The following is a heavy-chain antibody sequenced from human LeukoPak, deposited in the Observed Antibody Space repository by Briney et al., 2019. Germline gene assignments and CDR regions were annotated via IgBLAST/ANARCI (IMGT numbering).Heavy chain of an antibody. J-gene: IGHJ4*02. CDR3: ARDSATYYYGSGSYQGPL. V-gene: IGHV3-21*04. D-gene: IGHD3-10*01. CDR2: IRSSSSYI. CDR1: GFTFSSYS. Sequence: GGSLRLSCAASGFTFSSYSMNWVRQAPGKGLEWVSSIRSSSSYIYYADSVKGRFTISRDNAKNSLYLQMNSLRAEDTAVYYCARDSATYYYGSGSYQGPLWGQGTLVTVSS.